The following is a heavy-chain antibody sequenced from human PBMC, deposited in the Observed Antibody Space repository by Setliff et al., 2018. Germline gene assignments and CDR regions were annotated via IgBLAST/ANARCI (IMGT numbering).Heavy chain of an antibody. Sequence: PGGSLRLSCAASGFSFSGYGMSWVRQAPGKGLEWISYIGSSGNTIYYANSVKGRFTISRDNAKNSLFLQMNSLRAEDTAVYYCARENGDYDLDYWGQGALVTVSS. J-gene: IGHJ4*02. CDR3: ARENGDYDLDY. CDR1: GFSFSGYG. CDR2: IGSSGNTI. D-gene: IGHD4-17*01. V-gene: IGHV3-48*03.